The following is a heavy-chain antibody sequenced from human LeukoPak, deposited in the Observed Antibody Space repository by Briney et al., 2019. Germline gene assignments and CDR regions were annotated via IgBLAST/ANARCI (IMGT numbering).Heavy chain of an antibody. CDR3: ARPPYDSSGYYYGYNY. J-gene: IGHJ4*02. Sequence: GGSLRLSCAASGFTFSSYSMNWVRQAPGKGLEWVSSISSSSSYIYYADSVKGRFTISRDNAKNSLYLQMNSQRAEDTAVYYCARPPYDSSGYYYGYNYWGQGTLVTVSS. D-gene: IGHD3-22*01. CDR2: ISSSSSYI. V-gene: IGHV3-21*01. CDR1: GFTFSSYS.